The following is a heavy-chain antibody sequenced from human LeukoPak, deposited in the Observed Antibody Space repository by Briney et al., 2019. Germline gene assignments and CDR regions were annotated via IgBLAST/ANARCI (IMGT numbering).Heavy chain of an antibody. CDR2: IYYSGST. V-gene: IGHV4-31*03. CDR3: ASLNYDYVWGSYHIFDY. J-gene: IGHJ4*02. D-gene: IGHD3-16*02. CDR1: GGSISSGGYY. Sequence: SETLSLTCTVSGGSISSGGYYWSWIRQHPGKGLEWIGYIYYSGSTYYNPSLKSRVTISVYTSKNQFSLKLSSVTAADTAVYYCASLNYDYVWGSYHIFDYWGQGTLVTVSS.